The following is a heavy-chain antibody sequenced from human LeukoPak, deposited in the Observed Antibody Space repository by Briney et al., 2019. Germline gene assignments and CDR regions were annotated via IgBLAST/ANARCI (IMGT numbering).Heavy chain of an antibody. J-gene: IGHJ4*02. D-gene: IGHD6-19*01. CDR2: INTDGSST. V-gene: IGHV3-74*01. CDR3: AREVLAVAGISNY. CDR1: GFTFSSYW. Sequence: GGSLRLSCAASGFTFSSYWMHWVRQASGKGLVWVSRINTDGSSTNYADSVKGRFTISRDNAKNTLYLQMNSLRAEDTAVYYCAREVLAVAGISNYWGQGTLVTVSS.